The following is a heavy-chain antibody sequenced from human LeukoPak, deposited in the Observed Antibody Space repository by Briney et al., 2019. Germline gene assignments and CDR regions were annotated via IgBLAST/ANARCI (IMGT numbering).Heavy chain of an antibody. Sequence: PSETLSLTCAVSGASINSGDYSWSWIRQPPGKGLEWIGYIYHSGRTTYNPSLKSRLTISLDTSKNQFSLKLTSVTAADTAVYYCAGDFGSGSYRFDYWGQGTLVSVSS. CDR1: GASINSGDYS. CDR2: IYHSGRT. J-gene: IGHJ4*02. D-gene: IGHD3-10*01. V-gene: IGHV4-30-2*01. CDR3: AGDFGSGSYRFDY.